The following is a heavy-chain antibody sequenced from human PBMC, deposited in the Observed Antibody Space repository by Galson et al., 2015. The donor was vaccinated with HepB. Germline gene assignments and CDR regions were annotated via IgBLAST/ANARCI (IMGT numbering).Heavy chain of an antibody. CDR2: ISPYGGNT. D-gene: IGHD4/OR15-4a*01. CDR3: ARDRDYRFDY. CDR1: GYTFTGNG. J-gene: IGHJ4*02. V-gene: IGHV1-18*04. Sequence: SVKVSCKASGYTFTGNGISWVRQTPRQGLEWLGWISPYGGNTRYAQKYQGRITLTRDTSTSTAYVELRSLRSDDTAVYYCARDRDYRFDYWGQGTLVTVSS.